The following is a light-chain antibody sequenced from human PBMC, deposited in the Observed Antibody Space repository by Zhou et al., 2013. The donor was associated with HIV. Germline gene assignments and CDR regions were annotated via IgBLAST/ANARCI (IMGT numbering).Light chain of an antibody. J-gene: IGKJ4*01. Sequence: EIVLTQSPATLSLSPGERATLSCRASQSVSSNLAWYQQKPGQAPRLLIYGASTGATGIPARFSGSGSETEFTLTISSLQSEDFAVYYCQQYNSWPLTFGGGTKVE. CDR3: QQYNSWPLT. CDR2: GAS. V-gene: IGKV3-15*01. CDR1: QSVSSN.